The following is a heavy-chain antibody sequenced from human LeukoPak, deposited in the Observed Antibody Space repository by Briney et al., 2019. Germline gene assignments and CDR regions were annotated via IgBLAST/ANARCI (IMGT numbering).Heavy chain of an antibody. V-gene: IGHV4-39*01. CDR2: IYIDGIT. D-gene: IGHD1-26*01. Sequence: PSETLSLTCTVSGGSIRTDGSYWAWIRQPPGKGLEWIGSIYIDGITHYNSSLQSRVTLSIATSKNQFSLKLTSVTAADTAVFYCARLFTRAWEYRYGMDVWGQGTAVTVSS. CDR3: ARLFTRAWEYRYGMDV. CDR1: GGSIRTDGSY. J-gene: IGHJ6*02.